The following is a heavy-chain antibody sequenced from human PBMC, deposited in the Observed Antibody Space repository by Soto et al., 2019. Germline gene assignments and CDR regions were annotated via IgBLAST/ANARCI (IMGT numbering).Heavy chain of an antibody. V-gene: IGHV3-23*01. D-gene: IGHD3-3*01. CDR3: AKWAPYYDFWSGYSDY. CDR1: GFTFTSYA. CDR2: IGGSGGST. Sequence: GGSLRLSCAASGFTFTSYAMSWVRQAPGKGLEWVSGIGGSGGSTYYADSVKGRFTISRDNSKDTLYLQMNSLRAEDTAVYYCAKWAPYYDFWSGYSDYWGQGTLVTVSS. J-gene: IGHJ4*02.